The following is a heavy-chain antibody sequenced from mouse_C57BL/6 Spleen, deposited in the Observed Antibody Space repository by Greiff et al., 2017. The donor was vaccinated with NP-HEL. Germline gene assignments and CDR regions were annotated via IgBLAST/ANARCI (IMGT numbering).Heavy chain of an antibody. Sequence: EVQLQQSGPELVKPGASVKISCKASGYTFTDYYMNWVKQSHGKSLEWIGDINPNNGGTSYNQKFKGKATLTVDKSSSTAYMELRSLTSEDSAVYYCAREMGLGYWYFDVWGTGTTVTVSS. J-gene: IGHJ1*03. CDR2: INPNNGGT. V-gene: IGHV1-26*01. D-gene: IGHD2-3*01. CDR1: GYTFTDYY. CDR3: AREMGLGYWYFDV.